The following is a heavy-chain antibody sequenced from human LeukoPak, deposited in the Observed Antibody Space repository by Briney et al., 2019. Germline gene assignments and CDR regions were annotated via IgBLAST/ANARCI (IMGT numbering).Heavy chain of an antibody. CDR3: ARDATYCTNGVCYTRFDY. D-gene: IGHD2-8*01. V-gene: IGHV3-7*01. CDR1: GFTFSTYW. CDR2: MNLDGSEK. Sequence: GGSLRLSCAVSGFTFSTYWMSWVRQAPGKGLEWVARMNLDGSEKYYVDSVKGRFTISRDNAKTSLYLEMNSLRAEDTAVYYCARDATYCTNGVCYTRFDYWGQGTLVTVSS. J-gene: IGHJ4*02.